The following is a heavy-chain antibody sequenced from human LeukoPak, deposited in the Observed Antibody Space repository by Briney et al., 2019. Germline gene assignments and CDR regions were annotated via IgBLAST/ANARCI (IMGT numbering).Heavy chain of an antibody. D-gene: IGHD3-3*01. CDR2: ISWNSGSI. V-gene: IGHV3-9*01. CDR3: AAILEWSETYYFDY. Sequence: GRSLRLSCAASGFTFDDYAMHWVRQAPGKGLEWVSGISWNSGSIGYADSVKGRFTISRDNAKNSLYLQMNSLRAEDTALYYCAAILEWSETYYFDYWGQGTLVTVSS. J-gene: IGHJ4*02. CDR1: GFTFDDYA.